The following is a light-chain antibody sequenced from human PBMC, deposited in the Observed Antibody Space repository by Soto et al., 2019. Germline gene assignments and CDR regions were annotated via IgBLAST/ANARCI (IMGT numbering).Light chain of an antibody. CDR3: HQYNNWPPYT. J-gene: IGKJ2*01. CDR2: GAS. CDR1: QSVSSD. Sequence: EIVMTQSPDTLSVSPGERVTLSCRASQSVSSDLAWHQQKPGQAPRLLIYGASTRATDIAARFSGSGSGTEFTLTISSLQSEDFAVYYCHQYNNWPPYTFGQGTKLEIK. V-gene: IGKV3-15*01.